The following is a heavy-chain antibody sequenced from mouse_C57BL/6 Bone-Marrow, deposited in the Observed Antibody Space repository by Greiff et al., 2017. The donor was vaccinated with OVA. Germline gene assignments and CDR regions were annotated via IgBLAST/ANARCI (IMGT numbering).Heavy chain of an antibody. Sequence: EVKVVESGGGLVQPGGSLSLSCAASGFTFTDYYMSWVRQPPGKALEWLGFIRNKANGYTTEYSASVKGRFTISRDNSQSILYLQMNALRAEDSATYYCASYSSGYEDYAMDYWGQGTSVTVSS. V-gene: IGHV7-3*01. D-gene: IGHD3-2*02. CDR3: ASYSSGYEDYAMDY. J-gene: IGHJ4*01. CDR2: IRNKANGYTT. CDR1: GFTFTDYY.